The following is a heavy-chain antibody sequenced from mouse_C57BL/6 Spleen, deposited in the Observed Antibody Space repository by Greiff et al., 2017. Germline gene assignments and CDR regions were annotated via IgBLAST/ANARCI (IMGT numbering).Heavy chain of an antibody. Sequence: VQLQQPGAELVRPGASVKLSCTASGFNFKDDYMHWVKQRPEQGLEWIGWIDPENGDTEYATKFQGKATITADTSSNTAYLQLSSLTSEDTAVYCCTKGPFRNYWGQGTLVTVSA. CDR3: TKGPFRNY. J-gene: IGHJ3*01. CDR1: GFNFKDDY. V-gene: IGHV14-4*01. D-gene: IGHD1-3*01. CDR2: IDPENGDT.